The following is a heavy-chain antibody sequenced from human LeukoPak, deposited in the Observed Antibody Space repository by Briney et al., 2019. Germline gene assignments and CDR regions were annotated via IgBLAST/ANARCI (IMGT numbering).Heavy chain of an antibody. CDR1: GFTFSSYS. D-gene: IGHD6-13*01. CDR3: AREIAAAGLGDYYYGMDV. V-gene: IGHV3-21*01. CDR2: ISSSSSYI. J-gene: IGHJ6*02. Sequence: GGSLRLSCAASGFTFSSYSMNWVRQAPGKGLEWVSSISSSSSYIYYADSVKGRFTISRDNAKNSLYLQMNSLRAEDTAVYYCAREIAAAGLGDYYYGMDVWGQETTVTVSS.